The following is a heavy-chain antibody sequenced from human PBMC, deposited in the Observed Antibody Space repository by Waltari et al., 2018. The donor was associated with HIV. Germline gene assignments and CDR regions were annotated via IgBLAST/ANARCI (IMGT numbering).Heavy chain of an antibody. D-gene: IGHD3-3*01. V-gene: IGHV4-34*01. CDR1: GGSFSGYY. Sequence: QVQLQQWGAGLLKPSETLSLTCAVYGGSFSGYYWSWIRQPPGKGLEWIGEINHSGSTNYNPSLKSRVTISVDTSKNQFSLKLSSVTAADTAVYYCARALGFWSGYHVYYYYGMDVWGQGTTVTVSS. CDR2: INHSGST. CDR3: ARALGFWSGYHVYYYYGMDV. J-gene: IGHJ6*02.